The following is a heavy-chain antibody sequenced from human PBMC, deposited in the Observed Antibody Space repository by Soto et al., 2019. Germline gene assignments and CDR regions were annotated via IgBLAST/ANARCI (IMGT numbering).Heavy chain of an antibody. V-gene: IGHV3-30-3*01. CDR3: ASTLDV. CDR2: ISYDGSNK. J-gene: IGHJ6*02. CDR1: GFTFSSYA. Sequence: QVQLVESGGGVVQPGRSLRLSCAASGFTFSSYAMHWVRQAPGKGLEWVAVISYDGSNKYYADSVKGRFTISRDNSKNTLYLQMNSLRADDTAVYYCASTLDVWGQWTTVTVSS.